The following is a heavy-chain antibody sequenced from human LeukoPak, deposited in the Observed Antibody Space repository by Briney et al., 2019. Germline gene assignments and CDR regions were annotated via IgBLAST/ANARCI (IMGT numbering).Heavy chain of an antibody. J-gene: IGHJ3*02. V-gene: IGHV1-8*02. CDR2: MNPNSGNT. Sequence: ASVKVSCKASGGTFNSYTINWVRQAPGQGLEWMGWMNPNSGNTGYAQKFQGRVTMTRNTSISTAYMELSSLRSEDTAVYYCARANPAEVAGFFDIWGQGTMVTVSS. CDR1: GGTFNSYT. CDR3: ARANPAEVAGFFDI. D-gene: IGHD6-19*01.